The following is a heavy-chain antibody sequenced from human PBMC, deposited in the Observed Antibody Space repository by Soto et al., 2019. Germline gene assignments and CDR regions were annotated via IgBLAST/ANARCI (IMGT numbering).Heavy chain of an antibody. J-gene: IGHJ5*02. Sequence: QLQLQESGSGLVKPSQTLSLTCAVSGGSISSGGYSWTWIRQPPGKGLEWIGYIYHSGSTNYNPSLKSRVTISVDRSKNHFSLKLNSVTAADTAVYYCAREMTTVTTTGGDWFDPWGQGTLVTVSS. D-gene: IGHD4-17*01. CDR3: AREMTTVTTTGGDWFDP. CDR1: GGSISSGGYS. V-gene: IGHV4-30-2*01. CDR2: IYHSGST.